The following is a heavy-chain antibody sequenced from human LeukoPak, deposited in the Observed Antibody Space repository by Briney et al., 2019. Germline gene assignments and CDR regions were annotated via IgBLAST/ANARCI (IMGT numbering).Heavy chain of an antibody. CDR1: GGSISYYY. CDR3: AREDPQTRVPEGMDV. D-gene: IGHD4/OR15-4a*01. Sequence: PSETLSLTCTVSGGSISYYYWSWIRQSPGKGLEWIGYVYYSGTTNYNPSLKSRVTISVDTSKNQFSLQLRSMTAADTAVYYCAREDPQTRVPEGMDVWGQGTTVTVSS. J-gene: IGHJ6*02. V-gene: IGHV4-59*01. CDR2: VYYSGTT.